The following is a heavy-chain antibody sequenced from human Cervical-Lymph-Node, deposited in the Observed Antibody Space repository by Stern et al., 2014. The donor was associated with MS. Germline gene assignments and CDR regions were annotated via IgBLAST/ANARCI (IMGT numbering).Heavy chain of an antibody. D-gene: IGHD6-13*01. Sequence: VQLLESGPGLVKPSETLSLTGSVSGGSISTYYWHWIRQPPGKGLECIGYIHYSRTTNYSPSLKSRVTMSLDTSKNQFSLKLSSVTAADTAVYYCGRGYVLTAGSNIDYWGQGTLVTVSS. V-gene: IGHV4-59*01. CDR1: GGSISTYY. CDR3: GRGYVLTAGSNIDY. J-gene: IGHJ4*02. CDR2: IHYSRTT.